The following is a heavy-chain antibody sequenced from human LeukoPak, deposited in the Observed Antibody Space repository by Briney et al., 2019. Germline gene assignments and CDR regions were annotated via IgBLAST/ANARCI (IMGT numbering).Heavy chain of an antibody. CDR1: GGTFSSYA. J-gene: IGHJ4*02. D-gene: IGHD2-21*02. CDR3: AALVVVTAGGYFDY. V-gene: IGHV1-69*13. CDR2: IIPIFGTA. Sequence: GASVKVSCKASGGTFSSYAISWVRQAPGQGLEWMGGIIPIFGTANYAQKFQGRVTITADESTSTAYMELSSLRSEDTAVYYCAALVVVTAGGYFDYWGQGTLVTVSS.